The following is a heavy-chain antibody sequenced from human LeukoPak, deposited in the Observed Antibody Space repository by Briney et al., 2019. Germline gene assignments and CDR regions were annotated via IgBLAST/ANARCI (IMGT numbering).Heavy chain of an antibody. CDR1: GGSISSYY. Sequence: SETLSLTCTVSGGSISSYYWSWIRQPPGKGLEWIGYIYYGGSTNYNPSLKSRVTISVDTSKNQFSLKLSSVTAADTAVYYCARESHYYDSSGYYRWFDYWGQGTLVTVSS. V-gene: IGHV4-59*01. D-gene: IGHD3-22*01. J-gene: IGHJ4*02. CDR2: IYYGGST. CDR3: ARESHYYDSSGYYRWFDY.